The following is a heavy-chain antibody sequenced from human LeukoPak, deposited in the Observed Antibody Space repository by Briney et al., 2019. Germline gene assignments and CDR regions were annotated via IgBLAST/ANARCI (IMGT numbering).Heavy chain of an antibody. J-gene: IGHJ6*02. CDR3: ARGVRFLEWLSSNYYYGMDV. Sequence: ASVKVSCKASGYTFTSYDINWVRQATGQGLEWMGWMNPNSGNTGYAQKFQGRVTMSRNTSIRTAYMELSSLRSEDTAVYYCARGVRFLEWLSSNYYYGMDVWGQGTTVTVSS. V-gene: IGHV1-8*01. CDR2: MNPNSGNT. CDR1: GYTFTSYD. D-gene: IGHD3-3*01.